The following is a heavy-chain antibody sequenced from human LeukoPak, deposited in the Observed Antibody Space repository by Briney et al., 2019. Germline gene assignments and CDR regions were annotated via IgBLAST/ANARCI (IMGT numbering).Heavy chain of an antibody. CDR2: FDPEDGET. Sequence: SVNVSFKFSGYTLTELSMHWVRQPPGKGLDGMGGFDPEDGETIYAQKLQGRVTMNEDTYTDTAYMELSSLRSEDTAVYYCATSINYDILTGYYPFDYWGQGNLVTVSS. J-gene: IGHJ4*02. CDR3: ATSINYDILTGYYPFDY. D-gene: IGHD3-9*01. CDR1: GYTLTELS. V-gene: IGHV1-24*01.